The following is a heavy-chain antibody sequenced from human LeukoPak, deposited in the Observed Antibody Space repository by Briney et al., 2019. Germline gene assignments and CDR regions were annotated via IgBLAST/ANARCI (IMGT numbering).Heavy chain of an antibody. Sequence: SETLSLTCTVSGVSISSYYWRWIRQPPGKGVEWIGYIYYSGSTNYNPSLKSRVTISVDTSKNQFSLKLNSVTAADTAVYYCARGDGSGSYPFDYWGQGTLVTVSS. D-gene: IGHD3-10*01. V-gene: IGHV4-59*01. J-gene: IGHJ4*02. CDR3: ARGDGSGSYPFDY. CDR1: GVSISSYY. CDR2: IYYSGST.